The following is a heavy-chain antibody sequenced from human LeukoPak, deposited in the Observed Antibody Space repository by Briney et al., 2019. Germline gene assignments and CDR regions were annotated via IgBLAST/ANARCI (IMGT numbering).Heavy chain of an antibody. CDR3: AKGQVTTSNLDY. CDR2: ISGSGGTI. Sequence: GGSLRLSCAASGFTFSDYYMSWIRQTPVKGLEWVSGISGSGGTIYYADSVKGRFTISRDSSTNTLYMQMNSLRAEDTAVYYCAKGQVTTSNLDYWGQGTLVTVSS. J-gene: IGHJ4*02. CDR1: GFTFSDYY. V-gene: IGHV3-23*01. D-gene: IGHD1/OR15-1a*01.